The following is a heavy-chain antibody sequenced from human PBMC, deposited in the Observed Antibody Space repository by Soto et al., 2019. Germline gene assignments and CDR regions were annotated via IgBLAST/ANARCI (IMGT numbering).Heavy chain of an antibody. V-gene: IGHV4-34*01. D-gene: IGHD3-22*01. CDR1: GGSFSGYY. CDR3: ARGRYTYYYDSSGYNYFDY. Sequence: SETLSLTCAVYGGSFSGYYWSWIRQPPGKGLEWIGEINHSGSTNYNPSLKSRVTISVDTSKNQFSLKLSSVTAADTAVYYCARGRYTYYYDSSGYNYFDYWGQGTLVTVSS. CDR2: INHSGST. J-gene: IGHJ4*02.